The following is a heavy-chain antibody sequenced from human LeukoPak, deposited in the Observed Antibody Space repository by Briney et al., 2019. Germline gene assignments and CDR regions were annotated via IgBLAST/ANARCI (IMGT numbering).Heavy chain of an antibody. CDR3: ARQETLPRGYYYDSSGSQNWFDP. J-gene: IGHJ5*02. V-gene: IGHV4-34*01. CDR1: GGSFSGYY. Sequence: SETLSLTCAVYGGSFSGYYWSWIRQPPGKGLEWIGEINHSGSTYYNPSLKSRVTISVDTSKNQFSLKLSSVTAADTAVYYCARQETLPRGYYYDSSGSQNWFDPWGQGTLVTVSS. D-gene: IGHD3-22*01. CDR2: INHSGST.